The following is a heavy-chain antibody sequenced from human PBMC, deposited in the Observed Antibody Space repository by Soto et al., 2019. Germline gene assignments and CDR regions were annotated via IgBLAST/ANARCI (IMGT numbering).Heavy chain of an antibody. V-gene: IGHV3-23*01. J-gene: IGHJ4*02. CDR1: GFSFSTCA. CDR3: GAQATGYFVPFDF. D-gene: IGHD3-22*01. CDR2: ISASGDTT. Sequence: EVQLLESGGGLVQPGGSLRLSCAASGFSFSTCAVSWVRQAPGKGLEWVSSISASGDTTHYAESVRGRFTISRDNSRNTLHLQMSSLTAEDAAIYSCGAQATGYFVPFDFWGRGTLVTVSS.